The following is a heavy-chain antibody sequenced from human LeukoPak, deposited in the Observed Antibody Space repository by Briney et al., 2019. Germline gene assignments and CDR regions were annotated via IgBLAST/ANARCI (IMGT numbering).Heavy chain of an antibody. CDR1: GGSISSATYY. CDR2: IYTSGST. V-gene: IGHV4-61*02. CDR3: ARDSGDWFDP. J-gene: IGHJ5*02. Sequence: SQTLSLTCTVSGGSISSATYYWNWIRQPAGKGLEWIGRIYTSGSTNYNPSLKSRVTMSLDTSKNQFSLKLSSVTAADTAVYYCARDSGDWFDPWGQGTLVTVSS.